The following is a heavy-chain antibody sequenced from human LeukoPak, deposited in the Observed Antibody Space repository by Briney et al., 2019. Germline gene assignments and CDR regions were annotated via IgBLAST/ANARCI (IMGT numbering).Heavy chain of an antibody. V-gene: IGHV3-30-3*01. J-gene: IGHJ3*01. CDR3: ARDRAYYYDSSGYHLL. D-gene: IGHD3-22*01. CDR1: GFTFSNYY. Sequence: SGGSLRLSYAASGFTFSNYYMHWGRQAPGKGLEWVAVISDDGNRKYYADSVQGRFTISRDNSKNSLYLQMNSLRAEDTAVYYCARDRAYYYDSSGYHLLWGQGTMVTVSS. CDR2: ISDDGNRK.